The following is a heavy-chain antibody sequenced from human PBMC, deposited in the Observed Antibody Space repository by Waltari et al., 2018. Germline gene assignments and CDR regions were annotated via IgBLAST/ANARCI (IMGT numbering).Heavy chain of an antibody. CDR1: GFNFGTPG. CDR3: AREGGDFNLMDP. J-gene: IGHJ5*02. CDR2: IWHDGIRT. V-gene: IGHV3-33*01. D-gene: IGHD2-21*02. Sequence: QFQLLESGGGVVQPGTSLKLSCVASGFNFGTPGMQGVRQAPGKGLDWVAVIWHDGIRTYYADSVKGRFTISRDDSKNMFFLQMNCLGVDDTAMYYCAREGGDFNLMDPWGQGTLVTVS.